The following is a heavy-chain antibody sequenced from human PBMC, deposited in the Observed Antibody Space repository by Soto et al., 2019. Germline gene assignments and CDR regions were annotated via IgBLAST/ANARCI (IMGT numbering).Heavy chain of an antibody. CDR2: IYYSGRT. J-gene: IGHJ4*02. D-gene: IGHD2-15*01. CDR1: GFAFSSYA. CDR3: AGDRSNSPDYFDY. V-gene: IGHV4-30-4*01. Sequence: LRLSCAASGFAFSSYAMSWIRQPPGKGLEWIGYIYYSGRTNYNPSLESRLTISIDTSKNQFSLRLSYVSAADTAVYYCAGDRSNSPDYFDYWGQGTLVTVSS.